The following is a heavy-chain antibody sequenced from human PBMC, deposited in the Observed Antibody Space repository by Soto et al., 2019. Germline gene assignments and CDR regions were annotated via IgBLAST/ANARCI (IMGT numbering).Heavy chain of an antibody. CDR2: ISSASSAI. J-gene: IGHJ4*02. CDR1: GFTFSSYH. CDR3: AKYCSSDVCFDY. Sequence: GGSLRLSCAASGFTFSSYHMDWVRQAPGKGLEWVSYISSASSAIYYADSVKGRFTISRDNAKNSLYLQMSSLRDEDTAVYYCAKYCSSDVCFDYWGQGTLVTVSS. V-gene: IGHV3-48*02. D-gene: IGHD2-8*01.